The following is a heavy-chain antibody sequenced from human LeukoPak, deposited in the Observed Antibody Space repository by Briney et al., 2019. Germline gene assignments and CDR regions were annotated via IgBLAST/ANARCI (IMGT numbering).Heavy chain of an antibody. CDR2: ISNDGSTK. D-gene: IGHD3-22*01. Sequence: GGSLRLSCAASGFTFSSYGMYWVRQAPGKGLEWVAIISNDGSTKYYADSVKGQFTISRDNSKNTLYLQMNSLRVGDTAVYYCAKAQDEYYYDSSGYGKLGFQHWGQGTLVTVSS. J-gene: IGHJ1*01. CDR3: AKAQDEYYYDSSGYGKLGFQH. CDR1: GFTFSSYG. V-gene: IGHV3-30*18.